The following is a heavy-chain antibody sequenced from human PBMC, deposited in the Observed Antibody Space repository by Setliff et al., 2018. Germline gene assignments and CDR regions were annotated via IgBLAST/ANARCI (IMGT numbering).Heavy chain of an antibody. J-gene: IGHJ4*02. Sequence: SLTCTVSGGSISRGSYDWSWIRQPAGKGLEWIGRIYTSGSTNYNPSLKSRVTISVDTSKNQFSLKLSSVTAADTAVYYCARGGGGKPLDYWGQGTLVTVSS. CDR1: GGSISRGSYD. CDR3: ARGGGGKPLDY. D-gene: IGHD2-15*01. CDR2: IYTSGST. V-gene: IGHV4-61*02.